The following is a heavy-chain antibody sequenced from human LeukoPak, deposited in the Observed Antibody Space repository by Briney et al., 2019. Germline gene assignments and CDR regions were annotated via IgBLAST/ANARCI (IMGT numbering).Heavy chain of an antibody. CDR1: GGSFSGYY. CDR2: INHSGST. D-gene: IGHD2-15*01. J-gene: IGHJ4*02. Sequence: SETLSLTCPVYGGSFSGYYWSWIRQPPGKGLEWIGEINHSGSTNYNPSLKSRVTISVDTSNNQFSLKLSSVTAADTAVYYCTSHPKYCSGGRRYFGYWGQGTLVTVSS. CDR3: TSHPKYCSGGRRYFGY. V-gene: IGHV4-34*01.